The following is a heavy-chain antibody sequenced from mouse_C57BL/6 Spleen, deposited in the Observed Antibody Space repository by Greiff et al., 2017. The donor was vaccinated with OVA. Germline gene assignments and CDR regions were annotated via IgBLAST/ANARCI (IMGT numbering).Heavy chain of an antibody. CDR2: INYDGSST. CDR3: AREDYDYDAAMDY. D-gene: IGHD2-4*01. Sequence: EVKLMESEGGLVQPGSSMKLSCTASGFTFSDYYMAWVRQVPEKGLEWVANINYDGSSTYYLDSLKSRFIISRDNAKNILYLQMSSLKSEDTATYYCAREDYDYDAAMDYWGQGTSVTVSS. V-gene: IGHV5-16*01. J-gene: IGHJ4*01. CDR1: GFTFSDYY.